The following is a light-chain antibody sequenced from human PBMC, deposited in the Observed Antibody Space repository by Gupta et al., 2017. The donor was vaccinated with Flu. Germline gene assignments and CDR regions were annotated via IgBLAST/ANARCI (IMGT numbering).Light chain of an antibody. J-gene: IGLJ3*02. V-gene: IGLV3-25*02. CDR1: ALPKQY. CDR3: QSADITGSYRV. CDR2: KDI. Sequence: SYELTQPPSVSVSPGQTARITCSGDALPKQYAYWFQQKPGQAPVVVRIKDIERPSGIPERFAGSSSGTIVKLSISGVQAEDEADYYCQSADITGSYRVFGGGTKLTVL.